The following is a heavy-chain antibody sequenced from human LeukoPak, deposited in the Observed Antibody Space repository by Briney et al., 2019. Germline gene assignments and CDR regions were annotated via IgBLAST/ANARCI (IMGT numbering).Heavy chain of an antibody. CDR2: IYSNENT. J-gene: IGHJ4*02. V-gene: IGHV4-39*07. CDR1: GGSISITGHY. CDR3: ARSATVTTGYFDY. D-gene: IGHD4-17*01. Sequence: SVTLALTCSVSGGSISITGHYWGWIRQSPEKGLDLIGSIYSNENTYYNPSVEGRVTMSVDTSKNQFSLKLTSMTAAEPAMYYCARSATVTTGYFDYWGQGALVTVSS.